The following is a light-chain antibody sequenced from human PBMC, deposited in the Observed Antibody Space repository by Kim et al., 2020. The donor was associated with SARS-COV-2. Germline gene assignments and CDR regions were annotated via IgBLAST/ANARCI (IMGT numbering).Light chain of an antibody. Sequence: QSVLTQPASVSGSPGQSITISCFGTSYDIGSYNLVSWYQQLPGKAPKLIIYEVTKRPSGVSDRFSGSKSGNTASLTISGLQGEDEGDYYCCSYAGTITYVVFGGGTQLTVL. CDR2: EVT. CDR1: SYDIGSYNL. CDR3: CSYAGTITYVV. J-gene: IGLJ2*01. V-gene: IGLV2-23*02.